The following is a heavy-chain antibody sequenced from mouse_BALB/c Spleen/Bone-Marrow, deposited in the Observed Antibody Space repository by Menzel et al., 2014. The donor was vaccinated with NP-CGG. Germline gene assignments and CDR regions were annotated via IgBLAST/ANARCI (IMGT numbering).Heavy chain of an antibody. CDR3: VRGGNYRFDY. V-gene: IGHV1-82*01. D-gene: IGHD2-1*01. Sequence: QVQLQQSGPELVKPGASVKISCKASGYAFGSSWMNWVKQRPGQGHEWIGRIYPGDGDTNYNGKFKGKATLTADKSSSTAYMQLSSLTSVDSAVYFCVRGGNYRFDYWGQGTTLTVSS. CDR2: IYPGDGDT. CDR1: GYAFGSSW. J-gene: IGHJ2*01.